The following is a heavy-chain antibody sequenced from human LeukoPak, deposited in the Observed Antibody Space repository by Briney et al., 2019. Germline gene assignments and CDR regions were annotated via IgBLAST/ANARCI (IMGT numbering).Heavy chain of an antibody. CDR3: ARHHCNGGTCQPF. Sequence: IPSETLSLTCTVSGDAIFTSNYWWGWTRQPPGKGLEWIGSMSYTGGTYYNPPLKSRVTISIDTSKNQFSLKLTSVTAADTAVYYCARHHCNGGTCQPFWGQGTLVTVSS. V-gene: IGHV4-39*01. CDR2: MSYTGGT. CDR1: GDAIFTSNYW. D-gene: IGHD2-15*01. J-gene: IGHJ4*02.